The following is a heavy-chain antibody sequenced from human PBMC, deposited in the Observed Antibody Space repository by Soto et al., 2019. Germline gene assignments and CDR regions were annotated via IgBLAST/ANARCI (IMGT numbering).Heavy chain of an antibody. CDR1: GFTFSSYD. CDR3: ARDPWVSDCSGGSCYASPYGMDV. V-gene: IGHV3-13*01. CDR2: IGTAGDT. J-gene: IGHJ6*02. D-gene: IGHD2-15*01. Sequence: GGSLRLSCAASGFTFSSYDMHWVRQATGKGLEWVSAIGTAGDTYYPGSVKGRFTISRENAKNSLYLQMNSLRAGDTAVYYCARDPWVSDCSGGSCYASPYGMDVWGQGTTVTVSS.